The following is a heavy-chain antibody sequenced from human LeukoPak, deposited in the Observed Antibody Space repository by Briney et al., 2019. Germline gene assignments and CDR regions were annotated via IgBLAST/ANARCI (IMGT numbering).Heavy chain of an antibody. D-gene: IGHD2-15*01. CDR2: IIPIFGTA. V-gene: IGHV1-69*06. CDR1: GGTFSSYA. CDR3: ARVGCSGGSCYSSRLYYYYGMDV. Sequence: KVSCKASGGTFSSYAISWVRQAPGQGLEWMGGIIPIFGTANYAQKFQGRVTITADKSTSTAYMELSSLRSEDTAVYYCARVGCSGGSCYSSRLYYYYGMDVWGQGTTVTVSS. J-gene: IGHJ6*02.